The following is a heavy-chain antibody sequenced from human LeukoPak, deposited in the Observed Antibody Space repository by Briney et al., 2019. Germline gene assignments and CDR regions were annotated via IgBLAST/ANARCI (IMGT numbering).Heavy chain of an antibody. V-gene: IGHV3-74*01. D-gene: IGHD3-10*01. J-gene: IGHJ4*02. Sequence: QPGGSLRLSCAASGFTFSSYWMYWVRQAPGKGLVWVSRINTDGSSTDYADSVKGRFTISRDNAKNTLYVQMNSLRAEDTAVYYCARGGIRFIDYWGQGTLVTVSS. CDR3: ARGGIRFIDY. CDR2: INTDGSST. CDR1: GFTFSSYW.